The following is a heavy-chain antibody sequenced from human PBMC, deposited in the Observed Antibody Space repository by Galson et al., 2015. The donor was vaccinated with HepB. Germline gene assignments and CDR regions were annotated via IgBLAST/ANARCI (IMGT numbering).Heavy chain of an antibody. J-gene: IGHJ3*02. CDR2: IYSGGST. V-gene: IGHV3-66*01. CDR3: AREGGSYLGSGAFDI. CDR1: GFSVSSNY. D-gene: IGHD1-26*01. Sequence: SLRLSCAASGFSVSSNYMNWVRQAPGVGLEWVSVIYSGGSTLYADSMEGRFTISRDKSQNTLYLQMNSLRAEDTAVYYCAREGGSYLGSGAFDIWGQGTIVTVSS.